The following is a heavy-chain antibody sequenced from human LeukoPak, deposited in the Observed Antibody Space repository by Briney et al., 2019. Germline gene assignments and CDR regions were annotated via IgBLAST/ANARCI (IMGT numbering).Heavy chain of an antibody. CDR2: IYSGGST. D-gene: IGHD5-12*01. CDR3: ARSIVATINA. V-gene: IGHV3-66*02. Sequence: GGSLRLSCAASGLTVSSNYMSWVRQAPGKGLEWVSVIYSGGSTYYADPVKGRFTISRDNSKNTLYLQMNSLRAEDTTVYYCARSIVATINAWGQGTLVTVSS. CDR1: GLTVSSNY. J-gene: IGHJ5*02.